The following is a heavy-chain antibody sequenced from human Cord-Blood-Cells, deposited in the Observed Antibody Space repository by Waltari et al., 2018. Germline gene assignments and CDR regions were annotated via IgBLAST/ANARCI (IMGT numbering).Heavy chain of an antibody. V-gene: IGHV1-2*06. CDR1: GYTFTGYY. J-gene: IGHJ4*02. D-gene: IGHD3-16*01. CDR2: INPNSGGT. Sequence: QVQLVQSGAEVKKPGASVKVSCKASGYTFTGYYMHWVRQAPGQGLEWMGRINPNSGGTNYAQKFQGRVTMTRDTSSSTAYMELSRLRSDDTAVYYCARDWKRWGVGFDYWGQGTLVTVSS. CDR3: ARDWKRWGVGFDY.